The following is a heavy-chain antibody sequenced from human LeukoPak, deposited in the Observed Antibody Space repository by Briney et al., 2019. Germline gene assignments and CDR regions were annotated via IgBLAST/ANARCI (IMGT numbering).Heavy chain of an antibody. Sequence: GESLKISCKGSGYSFTSYWIGWVRQMHGKSLEWMGIIYPGDSDTRYSPSYQGQVTISADKSISTAYLQWSSLKASDTAMYYCARQYSGSYPGWFDPWGQGTLVTVSS. V-gene: IGHV5-51*01. J-gene: IGHJ5*02. CDR2: IYPGDSDT. D-gene: IGHD1-26*01. CDR1: GYSFTSYW. CDR3: ARQYSGSYPGWFDP.